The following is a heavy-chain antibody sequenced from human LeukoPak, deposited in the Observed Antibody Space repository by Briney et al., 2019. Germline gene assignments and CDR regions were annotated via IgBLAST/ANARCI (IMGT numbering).Heavy chain of an antibody. CDR1: GYTFTSYG. CDR2: ISAYNGNT. CDR3: ARVFTHYDILTGYSRPFDY. J-gene: IGHJ4*02. Sequence: ASGKVSCKASGYTFTSYGISWVRQAPGQGLEWMGWISAYNGNTNYAQKLQGRVTMTTDTSTSTAYMELRSLRSDDTAVYYCARVFTHYDILTGYSRPFDYWGQGTLVTVSS. V-gene: IGHV1-18*01. D-gene: IGHD3-9*01.